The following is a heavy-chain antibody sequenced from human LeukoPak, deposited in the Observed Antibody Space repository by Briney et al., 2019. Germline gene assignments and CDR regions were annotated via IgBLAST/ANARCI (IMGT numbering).Heavy chain of an antibody. Sequence: SETLSLTCTVSGGSFSPLYWGWIRQPPGKGLEFIGYIYYSGTTNLNPSLRSRLTLSVDTSKNQFSLKLSSVTAADTAMYYCARGGVAAKYYFDYWGPGTLVTVSS. D-gene: IGHD3-10*01. J-gene: IGHJ4*02. CDR3: ARGGVAAKYYFDY. CDR1: GGSFSPLY. CDR2: IYYSGTT. V-gene: IGHV4-59*11.